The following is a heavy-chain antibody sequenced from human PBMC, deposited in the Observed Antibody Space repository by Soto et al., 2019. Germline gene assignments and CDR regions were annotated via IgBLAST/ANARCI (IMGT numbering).Heavy chain of an antibody. J-gene: IGHJ6*02. D-gene: IGHD3-3*01. Sequence: GASVKVSCKASGYTFTTYVMHWVRQAPGQRLEWMGWINAGNDNTKYSQKFQGRVTINKDTSASTVYMELSSLSSEDTAVYYCARVGHYYYGMDVWGQGTTVTVSS. CDR2: INAGNDNT. CDR3: ARVGHYYYGMDV. CDR1: GYTFTTYV. V-gene: IGHV1-3*01.